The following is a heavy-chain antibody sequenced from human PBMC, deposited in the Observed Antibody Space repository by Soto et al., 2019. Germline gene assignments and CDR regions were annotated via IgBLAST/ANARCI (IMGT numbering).Heavy chain of an antibody. Sequence: QVQLVQSGPEMKKPGASVKLSCKASGYTFTTYSMHWVRQAPGQRLERMGGIHAGNGNTEHSQKFQGGVTITRDTPASTAYLELGSLRSEDTAVYYCARAACSSTSCSNYYAYGMDVWGQGTAVTVS. CDR1: GYTFTTYS. D-gene: IGHD2-2*01. V-gene: IGHV1-3*01. CDR3: ARAACSSTSCSNYYAYGMDV. J-gene: IGHJ6*02. CDR2: IHAGNGNT.